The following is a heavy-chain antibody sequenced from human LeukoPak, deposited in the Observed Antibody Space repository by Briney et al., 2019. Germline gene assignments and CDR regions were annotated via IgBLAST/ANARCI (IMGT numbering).Heavy chain of an antibody. J-gene: IGHJ4*02. Sequence: SVKVSCKASGYTFTSYYINWLRQAPAQGLEWMGRIIPILGIANYAQKFQGRVTITADKSTSTAYMELSSLRSEDTAVYYCARDPIRGDGYNLDYWGQGTLVTVSS. D-gene: IGHD5-24*01. CDR1: GYTFTSYY. CDR3: ARDPIRGDGYNLDY. CDR2: IIPILGIA. V-gene: IGHV1-69*04.